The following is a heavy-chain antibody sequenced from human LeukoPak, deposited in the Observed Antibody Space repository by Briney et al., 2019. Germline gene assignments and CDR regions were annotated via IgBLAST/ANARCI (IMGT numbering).Heavy chain of an antibody. V-gene: IGHV1-2*06. J-gene: IGHJ5*02. Sequence: GASVKVSCKASGGTFSSYAISWVRQAPGQGLEWMGRINPNSGGTNYAQRFQGRVTMTRDTSISTAYMELSRLRSDDTAVYYCARERYCSSTSCYGFWFDPWGQGTLVTVSS. CDR2: INPNSGGT. D-gene: IGHD2-2*01. CDR3: ARERYCSSTSCYGFWFDP. CDR1: GGTFSSYA.